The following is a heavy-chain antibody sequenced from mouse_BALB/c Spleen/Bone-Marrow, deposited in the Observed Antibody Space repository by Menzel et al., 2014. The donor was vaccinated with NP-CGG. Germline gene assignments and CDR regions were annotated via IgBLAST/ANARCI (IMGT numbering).Heavy chain of an antibody. V-gene: IGHV1-82*01. Sequence: QVQLQQPGPELVKPGASVKISCKASGYAFSSSWMNWVKQRPGQGLEWIGRIYPGDGDTKYNGKFKGKATLTADKSSSTAYMQLSSLTSADSAVYFCARSDGYRDMDYWGQGTSVTVSS. CDR1: GYAFSSSW. J-gene: IGHJ4*01. D-gene: IGHD2-3*01. CDR2: IYPGDGDT. CDR3: ARSDGYRDMDY.